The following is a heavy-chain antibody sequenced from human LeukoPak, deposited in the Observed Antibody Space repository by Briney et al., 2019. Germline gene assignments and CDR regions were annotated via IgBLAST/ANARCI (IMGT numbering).Heavy chain of an antibody. CDR1: GFTFSSYA. CDR2: ISGSGGST. V-gene: IGHV3-23*01. D-gene: IGHD3-22*01. J-gene: IGHJ5*02. CDR3: AKLPYYHDRSGYNWLDP. Sequence: GGSLRLSCAASGFTFSSYAMSWVRQAPGKGLEWVSAISGSGGSTYYADSVKGRFTISRDNSKNTLYLQMNSLRAEDTAVYYCAKLPYYHDRSGYNWLDPWGQGTLLTVSS.